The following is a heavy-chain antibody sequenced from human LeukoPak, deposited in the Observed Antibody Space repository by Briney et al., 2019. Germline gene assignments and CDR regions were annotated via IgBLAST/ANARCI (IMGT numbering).Heavy chain of an antibody. D-gene: IGHD2-15*01. Sequence: ASVKVSCKASGYTFTSYGISWVRQAPGQGLEWMGWISAYNGNTNYAQKLQGRVTMTTDTSTSTAYMELSSLRSEDTVVYYCARDSSDIRSLIAHWGQGTLVTVSS. J-gene: IGHJ1*01. CDR1: GYTFTSYG. CDR2: ISAYNGNT. CDR3: ARDSSDIRSLIAH. V-gene: IGHV1-18*01.